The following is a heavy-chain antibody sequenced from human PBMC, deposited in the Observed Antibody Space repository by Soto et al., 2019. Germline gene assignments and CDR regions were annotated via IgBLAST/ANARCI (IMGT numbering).Heavy chain of an antibody. CDR3: ARGNGYEDFDY. Sequence: PSETLSLTCTVSGGSISSGDYYWSWIRQPPGKGLEWIGYIYYSGSTYYNPSLKSRVTISVDTSKNQFSLKLSSVTAADTAVYYCARGNGYEDFDYWGQGTLVTVSS. CDR2: IYYSGST. CDR1: GGSISSGDYY. D-gene: IGHD5-12*01. J-gene: IGHJ4*02. V-gene: IGHV4-30-4*01.